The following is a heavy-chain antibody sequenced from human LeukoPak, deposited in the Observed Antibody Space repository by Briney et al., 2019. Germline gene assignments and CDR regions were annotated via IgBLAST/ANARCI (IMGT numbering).Heavy chain of an antibody. J-gene: IGHJ2*01. CDR1: VYTFTSYY. CDR2: INPSGGST. Sequence: ASVKDSCKASVYTFTSYYMHWVGQAPGQGLEWMGIINPSGGSTSYAQKFQGRVTMTRDTSTSTVYMELSSLRSEDTAVYYCARDFAVTDDWYFDLWGRGTLVTVSS. CDR3: ARDFAVTDDWYFDL. D-gene: IGHD2-21*02. V-gene: IGHV1-46*01.